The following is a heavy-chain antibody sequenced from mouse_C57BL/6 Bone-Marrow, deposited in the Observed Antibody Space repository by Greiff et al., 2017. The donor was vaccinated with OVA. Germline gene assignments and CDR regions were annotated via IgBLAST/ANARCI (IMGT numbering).Heavy chain of an antibody. CDR1: GFNIKNTY. CDR2: IDPANGNT. D-gene: IGHD1-1*01. Sequence: VQLQQSVAELVRPGASVKLSCTASGFNIKNTYMHWVKQRPEQGLEWIGRIDPANGNTKYDPKFPGKATLTADKSSNTAYLQLRSLTSEDTAIYYCSRDYSSGLDYWGQGTSLTVSS. J-gene: IGHJ2*02. V-gene: IGHV14-3*01. CDR3: SRDYSSGLDY.